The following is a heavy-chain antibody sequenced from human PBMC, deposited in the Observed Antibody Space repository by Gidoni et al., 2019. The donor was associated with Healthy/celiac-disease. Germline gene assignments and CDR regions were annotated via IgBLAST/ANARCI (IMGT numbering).Heavy chain of an antibody. V-gene: IGHV3-33*01. CDR2: IWYDGSNK. CDR3: ARDPSPLELAYYFDY. CDR1: GFTFSSYG. D-gene: IGHD1-7*01. Sequence: QVQLVESGGGVVQPGRSLRLSCAASGFTFSSYGMHWVRQAPGKGLEWVAVIWYDGSNKYYADSVKGRFTISRDNSKNTLYLQMNSLRAEDTAVYYCARDPSPLELAYYFDYWGQGTLVTVSS. J-gene: IGHJ4*02.